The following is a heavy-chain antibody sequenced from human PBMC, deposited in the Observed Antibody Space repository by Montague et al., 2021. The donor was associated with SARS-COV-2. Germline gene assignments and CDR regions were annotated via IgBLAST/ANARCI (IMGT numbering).Heavy chain of an antibody. V-gene: IGHV4-34*01. Sequence: SETLSLTCAVYGGSFSVYYWSWLRQSPRSGLEWIGEINHSGTANYNPSLKSRVSISVDMSKNQFTLKLTSVTAADTAMYYCAKEREVVRAARTLVAFDLWGQGTMVTVSS. CDR1: GGSFSVYY. J-gene: IGHJ3*01. CDR3: AKEREVVRAARTLVAFDL. D-gene: IGHD2-2*01. CDR2: INHSGTA.